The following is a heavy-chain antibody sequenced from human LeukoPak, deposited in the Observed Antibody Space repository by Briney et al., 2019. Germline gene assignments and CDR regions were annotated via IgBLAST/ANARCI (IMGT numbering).Heavy chain of an antibody. V-gene: IGHV4-61*02. Sequence: SQTLSLTCTVSGGSISSGSYYWSWIRQPAGKGLEWIGRIYTSGSTNYNPSLKSRVTISVDTSKNQFSLKLSSVTAADTAVYYRARETWFGELYDYWGQGTLVTVSS. D-gene: IGHD3-10*01. J-gene: IGHJ4*02. CDR1: GGSISSGSYY. CDR3: ARETWFGELYDY. CDR2: IYTSGST.